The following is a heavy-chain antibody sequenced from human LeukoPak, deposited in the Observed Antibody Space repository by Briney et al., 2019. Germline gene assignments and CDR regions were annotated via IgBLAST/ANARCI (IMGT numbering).Heavy chain of an antibody. V-gene: IGHV4-31*03. Sequence: SETLSLTCTVSGGSINSGCYYWSWIRQHPGKGLEWIGYISYIGNTYYNPSLKSRLTISVDTSKNQLSLKLSSVTAADTAVYYCGGVDLNMVRGVQDWGQETLVTV. D-gene: IGHD3-10*01. CDR3: GGVDLNMVRGVQD. J-gene: IGHJ4*02. CDR2: ISYIGNT. CDR1: GGSINSGCYY.